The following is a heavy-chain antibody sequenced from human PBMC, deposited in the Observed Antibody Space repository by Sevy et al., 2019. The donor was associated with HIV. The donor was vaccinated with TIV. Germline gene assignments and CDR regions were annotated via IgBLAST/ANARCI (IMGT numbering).Heavy chain of an antibody. V-gene: IGHV1-69*05. CDR1: GGTFSNYA. D-gene: IGHD4-4*01. CDR3: ARTPLLSIPGTTDVYFDN. J-gene: IGHJ4*02. CDR2: IIPIFRTT. Sequence: ASVKVSCKASGGTFSNYALSWVRQAPGQGLEWMGGIIPIFRTTNFAQTFQGRVTLTTDESRSTAYMELSSLKSADTAVYYCARTPLLSIPGTTDVYFDNWGQGTLVTVSS.